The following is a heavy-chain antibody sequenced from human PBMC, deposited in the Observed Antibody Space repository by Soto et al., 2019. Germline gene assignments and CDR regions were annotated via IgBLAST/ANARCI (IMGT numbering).Heavy chain of an antibody. CDR2: IIPILGIP. J-gene: IGHJ4*02. V-gene: IGHV1-69*02. D-gene: IGHD6-19*01. CDR1: GGTFSSYP. CDR3: ATPVGYSSGLRVDY. Sequence: QVQLVQSGAEVKKPGSSVKVSCKASGGTFSSYPISWVRQAPGQGLEWMGRIIPILGIPNYAQTFQGRVTITAHKSTSTAYMELSCLRSEYTAVYYCATPVGYSSGLRVDYWGQGTLVTVSS.